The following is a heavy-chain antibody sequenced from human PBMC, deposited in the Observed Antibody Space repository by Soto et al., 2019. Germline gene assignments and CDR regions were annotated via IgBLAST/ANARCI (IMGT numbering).Heavy chain of an antibody. CDR1: GFTFSSYW. Sequence: GGSLRLSCAASGFTFSSYWMHWVRQAPGKGLVWVSRINSDGSSTSYADSVKGRFTISRDNAKNTLYLQMNSLRAEDTAVYYCARATITMVRGATPVYYYGMDVWGQGTTVTVSS. J-gene: IGHJ6*02. D-gene: IGHD3-10*01. CDR2: INSDGSST. V-gene: IGHV3-74*01. CDR3: ARATITMVRGATPVYYYGMDV.